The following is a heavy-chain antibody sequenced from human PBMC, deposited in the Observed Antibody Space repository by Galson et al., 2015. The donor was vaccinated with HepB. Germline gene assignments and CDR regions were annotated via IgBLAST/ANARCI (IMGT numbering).Heavy chain of an antibody. V-gene: IGHV4-39*07. J-gene: IGHJ4*02. CDR1: GVSLSTHY. Sequence: ETLSLTCSVSGVSLSTHYWSWIRQPPGKGLEWIRSIYYSGSTYYNPSLKSRVTISVDTSKNQFSLKLSSVTAADTAVYYCASEPGRGSGSYELDYWGQGTLVTVSS. D-gene: IGHD1-26*01. CDR3: ASEPGRGSGSYELDY. CDR2: IYYSGST.